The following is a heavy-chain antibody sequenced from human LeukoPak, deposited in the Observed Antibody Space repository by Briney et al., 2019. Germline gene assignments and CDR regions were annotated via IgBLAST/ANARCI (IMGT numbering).Heavy chain of an antibody. CDR3: ARGYCSGGSCYSYYYYNYMDV. CDR2: IYYRGST. V-gene: IGHV4-39*07. Sequence: SETLSLTCTVAGGSISTSSYYWRWIRQPPGKGLEWIGSIYYRGSTYYNPSLKSRVTISVDTSKNQFSLKLSSVTAADTALYYCARGYCSGGSCYSYYYYNYMDVWGKGTTVTVSS. CDR1: GGSISTSSYY. D-gene: IGHD2-15*01. J-gene: IGHJ6*03.